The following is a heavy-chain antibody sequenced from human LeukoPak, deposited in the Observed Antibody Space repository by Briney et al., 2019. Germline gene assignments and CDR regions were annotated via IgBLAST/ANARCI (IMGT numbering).Heavy chain of an antibody. CDR3: ARGGSLGYLLNAFDI. V-gene: IGHV3-48*03. CDR2: ISASGNTI. D-gene: IGHD3-3*01. CDR1: GFTFSNHE. Sequence: SGGSLRLSCAASGFTFSNHEMDWVRQAPGKGLEWVSYISASGNTIYADSVRGRFTISRDNARKSVFLQMNSLRAEDTAVYYCARGGSLGYLLNAFDIWGQGTMVTV. J-gene: IGHJ3*02.